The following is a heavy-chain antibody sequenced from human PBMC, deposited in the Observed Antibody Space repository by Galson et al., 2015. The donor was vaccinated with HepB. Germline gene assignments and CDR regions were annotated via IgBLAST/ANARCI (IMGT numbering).Heavy chain of an antibody. D-gene: IGHD4-23*01. V-gene: IGHV3-23*01. J-gene: IGHJ5*02. Sequence: SLRLSCAVSGFTFSSNAMSWVRQAPGKGLDWVSAISSSDGSTYYADSVKGRFTISRDNSKNTLYLQMDSLRAEDTAVYYCAKHGPLRWYRPGWFDPWGQGTLVTVSS. CDR2: ISSSDGST. CDR1: GFTFSSNA. CDR3: AKHGPLRWYRPGWFDP.